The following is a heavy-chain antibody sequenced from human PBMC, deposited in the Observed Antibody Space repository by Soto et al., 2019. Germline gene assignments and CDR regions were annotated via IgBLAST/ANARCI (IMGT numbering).Heavy chain of an antibody. CDR1: GFTFSSYA. V-gene: IGHV3-30-3*01. CDR2: ISYDGSNK. CDR3: ARGPSSLTRFDY. J-gene: IGHJ4*02. D-gene: IGHD2-2*01. Sequence: GGSLRLSCAASGFTFSSYAMHWVRQAPGKGLEWVAVISYDGSNKYYADSVKGRFTISRDNSKNTLYLQMNSLRAEDTAVYYCARGPSSLTRFDYWGQGPLVTVYS.